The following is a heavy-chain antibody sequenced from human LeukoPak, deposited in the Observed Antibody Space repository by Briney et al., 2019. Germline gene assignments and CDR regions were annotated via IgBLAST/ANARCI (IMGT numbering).Heavy chain of an antibody. CDR3: AKDTRKPAAMLDY. D-gene: IGHD2-2*01. V-gene: IGHV3-30*18. CDR1: GFTFSSYG. Sequence: GGSLRLSCAASGFTFSSYGMHWVRQAPGKGLEWVAVISYDGSNKYYADSVKGRFTISRDNSKNTLYLQMNSLRAEDTAVYYCAKDTRKPAAMLDYWGQGTLVTVSS. CDR2: ISYDGSNK. J-gene: IGHJ4*02.